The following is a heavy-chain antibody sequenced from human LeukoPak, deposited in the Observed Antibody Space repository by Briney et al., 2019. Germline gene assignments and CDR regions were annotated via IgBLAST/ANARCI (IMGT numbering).Heavy chain of an antibody. CDR3: ARDGYDFWSAAPTYYFDY. CDR2: IYYSGST. Sequence: PSETLSLTCTVSGGSISSYYWSWIRQPPGKGLEWIGYIYYSGSTNYNPSLKSRVTISVDTSKNQFSVKLSSVTAADTAVYYCARDGYDFWSAAPTYYFDYWGQGTLVTVSS. V-gene: IGHV4-59*01. CDR1: GGSISSYY. J-gene: IGHJ4*02. D-gene: IGHD3-3*01.